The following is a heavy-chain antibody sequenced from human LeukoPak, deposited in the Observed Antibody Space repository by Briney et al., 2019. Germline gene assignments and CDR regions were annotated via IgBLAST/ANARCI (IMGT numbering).Heavy chain of an antibody. Sequence: PSETLSLTCTVSGGSISSGDYYWSWIRQPPGKGLEWIGYIYYSGSTNYNPSLKSRVTISVDTSKNQFSLKLSSVTAADTAVYYCAREVDTAMVLAYWGQGTLVTVSS. V-gene: IGHV4-61*08. D-gene: IGHD5-18*01. CDR2: IYYSGST. J-gene: IGHJ4*02. CDR1: GGSISSGDYY. CDR3: AREVDTAMVLAY.